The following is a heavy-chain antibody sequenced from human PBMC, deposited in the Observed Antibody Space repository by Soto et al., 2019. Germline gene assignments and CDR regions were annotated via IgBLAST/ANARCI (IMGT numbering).Heavy chain of an antibody. J-gene: IGHJ5*02. V-gene: IGHV1-69*13. D-gene: IGHD4-4*01. CDR3: ASSVPRGLTVNWFDP. Sequence: SVKVSCKASGGTFSSYAISWVRQAPGQGLEWMGGIIPIFGTANYAQKFQGRVTITADESTSTAYMELSNLRSEDTAVYYCASSVPRGLTVNWFDPWGQGTLVTVSS. CDR1: GGTFSSYA. CDR2: IIPIFGTA.